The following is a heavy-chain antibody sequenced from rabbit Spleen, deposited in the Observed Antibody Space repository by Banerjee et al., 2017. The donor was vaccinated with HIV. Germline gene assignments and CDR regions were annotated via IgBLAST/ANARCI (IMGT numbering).Heavy chain of an antibody. J-gene: IGHJ3*01. Sequence: MCWVRQAPGKGLEWIACIEAGSSGNTYYATWAKGRFTISKTSSTTVTLQMTGLAAADTATYFCARDIAWDPSYDLWGPGTLVTVS. D-gene: IGHD3-3*01. CDR3: ARDIAWDPSYDL. CDR2: IEAGSSGNT. V-gene: IGHV1S40*01.